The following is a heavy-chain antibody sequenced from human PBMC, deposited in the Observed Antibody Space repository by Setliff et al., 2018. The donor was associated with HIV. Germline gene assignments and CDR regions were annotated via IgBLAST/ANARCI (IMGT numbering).Heavy chain of an antibody. CDR3: MRDYGSGTNFFYSMDV. V-gene: IGHV3-21*01. CDR2: ISSSSTFI. J-gene: IGHJ6*03. CDR1: GFTFGSYS. Sequence: PGGSLRLSCAASGFTFGSYSMNWVRQAPGKGLEWISSISSSSTFIHYANSVSGRFTISRDSAKNSLYLQMNSLRAEDTAVYYCMRDYGSGTNFFYSMDVWGKGTTVTVSS. D-gene: IGHD3-10*01.